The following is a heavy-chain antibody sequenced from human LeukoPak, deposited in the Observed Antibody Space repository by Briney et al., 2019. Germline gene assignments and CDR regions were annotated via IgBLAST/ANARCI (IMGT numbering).Heavy chain of an antibody. CDR2: INHSGST. CDR3: ARHGGGSYYSVDY. Sequence: GSLRLSCAASGFIFSDYYMSWIRQPPGKGLEWIGEINHSGSTNYNPSLKSRVTISVDTSKNQFSLKLSSVTAADTAVYYCARHGGGSYYSVDYWGQGTLVTVSS. V-gene: IGHV4-34*01. D-gene: IGHD1-26*01. J-gene: IGHJ4*02. CDR1: GFIFSDYY.